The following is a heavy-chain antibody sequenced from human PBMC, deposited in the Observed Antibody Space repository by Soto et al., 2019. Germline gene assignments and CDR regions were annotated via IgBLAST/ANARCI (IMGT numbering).Heavy chain of an antibody. D-gene: IGHD6-13*01. CDR3: AKDLLAAAGWDYGMDV. CDR1: GFTFSSYA. V-gene: IGHV3-23*01. Sequence: PGGSLRLSCAASGFTFSSYAMSWVRQAPGKGLEWVSAISGSGGSTYYADSVKGRFTISRDNSKNTLYLQMNSLRAEDTAVYYCAKDLLAAAGWDYGMDVWGQGTTVTVSS. J-gene: IGHJ6*02. CDR2: ISGSGGST.